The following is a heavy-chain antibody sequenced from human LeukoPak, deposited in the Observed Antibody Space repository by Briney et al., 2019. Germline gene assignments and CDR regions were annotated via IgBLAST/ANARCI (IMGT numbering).Heavy chain of an antibody. CDR1: GFTFSSYS. J-gene: IGHJ3*02. Sequence: GGSLRLSCAAPGFTFSSYSMNWVRQAPGKGLEWVSSISSSSSYIYYADSVKGRFTISRDNAKNSLYLQMNSLRAEDTAVYYCARDRETAVAGDTDDAFDIWGQGTMVTVSS. CDR2: ISSSSSYI. CDR3: ARDRETAVAGDTDDAFDI. V-gene: IGHV3-21*01. D-gene: IGHD6-19*01.